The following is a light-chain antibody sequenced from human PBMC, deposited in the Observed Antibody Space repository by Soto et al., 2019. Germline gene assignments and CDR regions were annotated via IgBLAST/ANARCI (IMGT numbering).Light chain of an antibody. V-gene: IGKV3-15*01. Sequence: EIVMTQSPATLSVSPGERATLSCRASQSVSSNLAWYQQKPGQAPRLLIYGASTRATGIPARFSGSGSGTAFTLTIRSLQSEDFAVYCCQQYNSWPLTFGGGTKVEIK. CDR2: GAS. CDR3: QQYNSWPLT. CDR1: QSVSSN. J-gene: IGKJ4*01.